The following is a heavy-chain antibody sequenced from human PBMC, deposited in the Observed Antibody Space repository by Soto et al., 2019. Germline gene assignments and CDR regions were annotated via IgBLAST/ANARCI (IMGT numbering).Heavy chain of an antibody. J-gene: IGHJ4*02. D-gene: IGHD7-27*01. CDR1: GYTFTSYG. V-gene: IGHV1-18*01. CDR3: ARDAAVGMNDY. CDR2: ISAYNGNT. Sequence: QVQLVQPGAEVKKPGASVKVSCKASGYTFTSYGISWVRQAPGQGLEWMGWISAYNGNTKYAQKLQGRVTMTTDTSTSTPYMELRSLRSDDTAVDYCARDAAVGMNDYWGQGTLVTVSS.